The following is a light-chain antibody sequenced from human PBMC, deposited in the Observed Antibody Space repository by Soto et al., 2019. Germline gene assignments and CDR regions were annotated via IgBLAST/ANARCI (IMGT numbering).Light chain of an antibody. CDR2: LNSDGSH. J-gene: IGLJ2*01. CDR1: SGHSSYA. V-gene: IGLV4-69*02. CDR3: QTWGAGIVV. Sequence: QPVLTQSPSASASLGASVKLTCTLSSGHSSYAIAWHQQHPEKGPRYLMKLNSDGSHNKGDGIPDRFSGSSSGAERYLTISSLQSEDEADYYCQTWGAGIVVFGGGTQLTVL.